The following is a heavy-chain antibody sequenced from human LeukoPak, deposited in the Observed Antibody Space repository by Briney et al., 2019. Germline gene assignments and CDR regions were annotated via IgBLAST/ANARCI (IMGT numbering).Heavy chain of an antibody. J-gene: IGHJ2*01. CDR3: ARIWPDL. CDR1: GESFSGYF. D-gene: IGHD3-10*01. CDR2: INHGGYT. Sequence: SETLSLTCAVYGESFSGYFWSWIRQPPGKGLEWIGEINHGGYTNYNPSLKSRVNISVDTSKKQFSLRLNSVTAADTAVYYCARIWPDLWGRGTLVTVSS. V-gene: IGHV4-34*01.